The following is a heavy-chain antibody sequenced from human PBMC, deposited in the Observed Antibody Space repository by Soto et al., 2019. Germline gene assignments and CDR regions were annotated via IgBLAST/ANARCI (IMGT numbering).Heavy chain of an antibody. CDR2: IYYSGST. J-gene: IGHJ4*02. D-gene: IGHD3-3*01. CDR1: GGSISSHY. Sequence: QVQLQESGPGLVKPSETLSLTCTVSGGSISSHYWSWIRQPPGKGLEWIGYIYYSGSTNYNPSLKSRVTISVDTSKNQFSLKLSSVTAADTAVYYCASTNDFWSGLSPEGYFDYWGQGTLVTVSS. CDR3: ASTNDFWSGLSPEGYFDY. V-gene: IGHV4-59*11.